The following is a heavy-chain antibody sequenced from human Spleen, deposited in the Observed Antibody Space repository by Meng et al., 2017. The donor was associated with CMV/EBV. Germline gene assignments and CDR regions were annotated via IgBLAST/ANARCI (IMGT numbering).Heavy chain of an antibody. D-gene: IGHD1-26*01. Sequence: SETLSLTCAVYGGSFSGYYWSWIRQPPGKGLEWIGEINHSGSTNYNPSLKSRVTISVDTSKNQFSLKLSSVTAADTAVYYCARDHPSGSYGGWFDPWGQGTLVTVSS. CDR2: INHSGST. CDR3: ARDHPSGSYGGWFDP. CDR1: GGSFSGYY. J-gene: IGHJ5*02. V-gene: IGHV4-34*01.